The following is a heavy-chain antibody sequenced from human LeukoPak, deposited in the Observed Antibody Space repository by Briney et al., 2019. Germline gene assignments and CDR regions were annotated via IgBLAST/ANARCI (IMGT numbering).Heavy chain of an antibody. V-gene: IGHV1-3*01. J-gene: IGHJ4*02. CDR2: INAGNGNT. CDR1: GYTFTSYA. Sequence: ASVKVSCKASGYTFTSYAMHWVRQAPGQRLEWTGWINAGNGNTKYSQKFQGRVTITRDTSASTAYMELSSLRSEDTAVYYCASGYSSSWYRGYFDYWGQGTLVTVSS. D-gene: IGHD6-13*01. CDR3: ASGYSSSWYRGYFDY.